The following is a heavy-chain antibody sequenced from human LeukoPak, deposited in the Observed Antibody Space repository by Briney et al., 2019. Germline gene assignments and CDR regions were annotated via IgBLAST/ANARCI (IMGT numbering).Heavy chain of an antibody. CDR2: INHSGST. CDR3: ARGVEMATNVLAADY. D-gene: IGHD5-24*01. CDR1: GGSFSGYY. J-gene: IGHJ4*02. Sequence: KASATLSLTCAVYGGSFSGYYWSWIRQPPGKGLEWIGEINHSGSTNYNPSLKSRVTISVDTSKNQFSLKLSSVTAADTAVYYCARGVEMATNVLAADYWGQGTLVTVSS. V-gene: IGHV4-34*01.